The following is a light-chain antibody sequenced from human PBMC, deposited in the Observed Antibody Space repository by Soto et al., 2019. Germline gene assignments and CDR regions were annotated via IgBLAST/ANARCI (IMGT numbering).Light chain of an antibody. CDR1: TSNILRNY. CDR2: MND. J-gene: IGLJ1*01. Sequence: QSVLTQPPSASGNPGQRLTISCSGSTSNILRNYVYWYRQFPGTAPRLLISMNDQRPSGVPDRFSGSKSGTSASLAISGLRSEDEADYYCASWDDSLSGYVFGTGTTVTVL. V-gene: IGLV1-47*01. CDR3: ASWDDSLSGYV.